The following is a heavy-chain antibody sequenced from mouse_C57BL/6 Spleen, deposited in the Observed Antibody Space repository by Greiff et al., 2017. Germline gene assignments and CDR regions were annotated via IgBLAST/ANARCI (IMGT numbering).Heavy chain of an antibody. V-gene: IGHV1-62-2*01. D-gene: IGHD1-1*01. CDR3: ARHEEYYGSSCLPAWFAY. Sequence: QVQLQQPGAELVKPGASVKLSCKASGYTFTEYTIHWVQQRSGQGLEWIGWFYPGSGSIKYNEKFKDKATLTADKSSSTVYMELRRLTSEDSAVYVCARHEEYYGSSCLPAWFAYWGQGTLVTVSA. CDR1: GYTFTEYT. CDR2: FYPGSGSI. J-gene: IGHJ3*01.